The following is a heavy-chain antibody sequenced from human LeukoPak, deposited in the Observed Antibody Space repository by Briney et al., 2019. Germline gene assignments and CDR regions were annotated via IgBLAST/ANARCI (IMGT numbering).Heavy chain of an antibody. J-gene: IGHJ1*01. CDR2: IYWNTDK. CDR3: AHFYAVAGTRYFHH. Sequence: EFGPTLVNPTQTLTLTCTFSGFSLSTSGVGVGWIRQPPGKALEWLAVIYWNTDKRYSPSLKSRLTITRDTSKNQVVLPMTNMDPVDTSTYYCAHFYAVAGTRYFHHWGQGTLVTVSS. D-gene: IGHD6-13*01. CDR1: GFSLSTSGVG. V-gene: IGHV2-5*01.